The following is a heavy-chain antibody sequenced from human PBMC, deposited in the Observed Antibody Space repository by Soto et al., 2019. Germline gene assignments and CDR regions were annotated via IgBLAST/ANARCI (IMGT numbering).Heavy chain of an antibody. CDR3: ARVFITMVRGVPTYGMDV. CDR2: IYYSGST. Sequence: SETLSLTCTVSGGSISSSRYYWGWIRQPPGKGLEWIGYIYYSGSTYYNPSLKSRVTISVDTSKNQFSLKLSSVTAADTAVYYCARVFITMVRGVPTYGMDVWGQGTTATVSS. D-gene: IGHD3-10*01. V-gene: IGHV4-31*03. CDR1: GGSISSSRYY. J-gene: IGHJ6*02.